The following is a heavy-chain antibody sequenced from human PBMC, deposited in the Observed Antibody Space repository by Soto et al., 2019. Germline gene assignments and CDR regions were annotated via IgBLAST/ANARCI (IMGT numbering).Heavy chain of an antibody. CDR3: AGQYSSSSVEF. D-gene: IGHD6-6*01. Sequence: QVQLVESGGGLVKPGGSLRLSCAASGFTFSDYYMNWIRQAPGKGLEWVSYISSGAITIYYADSVKGRFTSSRDNAKNSLYLQMNSLRAEDTAMYYCAGQYSSSSVEFWGQGTLVTVSS. CDR2: ISSGAITI. CDR1: GFTFSDYY. V-gene: IGHV3-11*01. J-gene: IGHJ4*02.